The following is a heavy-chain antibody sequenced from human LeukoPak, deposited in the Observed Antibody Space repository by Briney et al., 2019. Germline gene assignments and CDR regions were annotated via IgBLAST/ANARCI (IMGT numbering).Heavy chain of an antibody. CDR2: ISIISSYI. D-gene: IGHD6-13*01. CDR3: ARGWFGGSSWYVGYYYGMDV. CDR1: GFTLSSYS. Sequence: PGGSLRLSSAASGFTLSSYSMNWVRPAPGKGLEWVSSISIISSYIYYADSVKGRFTISRDNAKNSLYLQMNSLRDEDTAVYYCARGWFGGSSWYVGYYYGMDVWGQGTTVTVSS. V-gene: IGHV3-21*01. J-gene: IGHJ6*02.